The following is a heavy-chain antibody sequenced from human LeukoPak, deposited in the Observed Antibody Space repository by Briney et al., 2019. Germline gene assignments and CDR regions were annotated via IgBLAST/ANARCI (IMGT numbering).Heavy chain of an antibody. J-gene: IGHJ3*02. CDR1: GFTFSSYS. D-gene: IGHD6-13*01. CDR3: ARGRTGIAAAGKRADDAFVI. Sequence: GGSLRLSCAASGFTFSSYSMNWVRQAPGKGLEWVSSISSSSSYIYYADSVKGRFTISRDNAKNSLYLQMNSLRAEDTAVYYCARGRTGIAAAGKRADDAFVIWGQGTMVTVSS. CDR2: ISSSSSYI. V-gene: IGHV3-21*01.